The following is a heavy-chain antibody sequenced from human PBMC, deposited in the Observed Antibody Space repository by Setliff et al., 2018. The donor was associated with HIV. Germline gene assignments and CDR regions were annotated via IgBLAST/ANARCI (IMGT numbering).Heavy chain of an antibody. CDR1: PESISSNNYY. Sequence: SETLSLTCTVSPESISSNNYYWAWIRQPPGKGLEWIGCIFYGGTVYHSGRMYFNPSLKSRVTISIDTSNNQISLRLSSVTAADTAVYYCASLWGSSWDAYYYYGMDVWGQGTTVTVSS. CDR2: IFYGGTV. J-gene: IGHJ6*02. CDR3: ASLWGSSWDAYYYYGMDV. D-gene: IGHD6-13*01. V-gene: IGHV4-39*01.